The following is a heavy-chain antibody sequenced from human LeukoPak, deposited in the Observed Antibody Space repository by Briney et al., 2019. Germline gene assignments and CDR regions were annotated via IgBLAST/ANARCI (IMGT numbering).Heavy chain of an antibody. CDR1: SGSISSDNHY. CDR2: IYHSGST. J-gene: IGHJ4*02. V-gene: IGHV4-39*07. Sequence: SETLSLTCTVSSGSISSDNHYWGWIRQPPGKGLEWIACIYHSGSTYYNESLKSRVTISVDTSQNQFSLKLSSVTAADTAVYYCARDGYSGSDALWGQGTLVTVSS. CDR3: ARDGYSGSDAL. D-gene: IGHD5-12*01.